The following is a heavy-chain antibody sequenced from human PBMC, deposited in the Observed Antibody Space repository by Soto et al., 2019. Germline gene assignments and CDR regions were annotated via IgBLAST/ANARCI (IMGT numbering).Heavy chain of an antibody. CDR1: GYTFSSYD. Sequence: QVQLVQSGAEVKKPGASVKVSCKASGYTFSSYDITWVRQAAGQGLEWMGWVNPNSGDTDYAQKFQGRVTMTRDTSRRTDYMELSSLRSEDSAVYYCARKGFLDWLLDFWGQGTLVTVSS. CDR2: VNPNSGDT. V-gene: IGHV1-8*01. J-gene: IGHJ4*02. D-gene: IGHD3-9*01. CDR3: ARKGFLDWLLDF.